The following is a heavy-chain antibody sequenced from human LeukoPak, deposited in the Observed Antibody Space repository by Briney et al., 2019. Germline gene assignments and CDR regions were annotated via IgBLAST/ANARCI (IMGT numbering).Heavy chain of an antibody. CDR3: AREPVSGTNAFDI. CDR1: GFTFSSYS. CDR2: ISSSSSCI. D-gene: IGHD1-26*01. Sequence: PGGSLRLSCAASGFTFSSYSMNWVRQAPGKGLEWVSSISSSSSCIYYADSVKGRFTISRDNAKNSLYLQMNSLRAEDTAVYYCAREPVSGTNAFDIWGQGTMVTVSS. V-gene: IGHV3-21*01. J-gene: IGHJ3*02.